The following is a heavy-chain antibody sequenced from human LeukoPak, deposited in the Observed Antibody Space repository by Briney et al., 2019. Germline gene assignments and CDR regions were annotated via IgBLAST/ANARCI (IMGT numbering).Heavy chain of an antibody. J-gene: IGHJ4*02. V-gene: IGHV4-39*01. Sequence: SETLSLTCTVSGGSISSSSYYWGWIRQPPGQGLEWIGSIYYSGSTYYNPSLKSRVTISVDTSKNQFSLKLSSVTAADTAAYYCARSLFWGYYYFDYWGQGTLVTVSS. CDR3: ARSLFWGYYYFDY. D-gene: IGHD3-22*01. CDR2: IYYSGST. CDR1: GGSISSSSYY.